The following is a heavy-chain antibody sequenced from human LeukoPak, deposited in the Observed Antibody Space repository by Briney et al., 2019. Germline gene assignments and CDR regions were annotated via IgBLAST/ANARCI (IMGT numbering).Heavy chain of an antibody. CDR1: GFIFTSYA. Sequence: GGSLRLSCAASGFIFTSYAMSWVRQAPGKGLEWVSTISGSGHSIYYADSVKGRFTISRDNSKNTLYLQMNSLRAEDTAVYYCAKESPAFDYWSQGTLVTVSS. CDR3: AKESPAFDY. CDR2: ISGSGHSI. J-gene: IGHJ4*02. V-gene: IGHV3-23*01.